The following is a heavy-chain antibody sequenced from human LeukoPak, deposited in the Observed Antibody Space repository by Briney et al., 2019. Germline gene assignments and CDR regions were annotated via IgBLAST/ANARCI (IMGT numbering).Heavy chain of an antibody. J-gene: IGHJ4*02. V-gene: IGHV4-39*01. CDR1: GGSISSSSYY. CDR3: ARSIVGASYYFDY. D-gene: IGHD1-26*01. Sequence: SETLSLTRTVSGGSISSSSYYWGWIRQPPGKGLEWIGSIYYSGSTYYNPSLESRVTISVDTSKNQFSLKLSSVTAADTAVYYCARSIVGASYYFDYWGQGTLVTVSS. CDR2: IYYSGST.